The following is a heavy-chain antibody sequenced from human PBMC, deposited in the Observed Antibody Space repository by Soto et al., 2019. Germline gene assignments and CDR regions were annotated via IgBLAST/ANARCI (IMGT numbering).Heavy chain of an antibody. CDR3: ARGDSSGWYAD. CDR1: WFTVSSNY. CDR2: IYSGGST. V-gene: IGHV3-53*01. Sequence: LRPACAASWFTVSSNYMSWVRQAPGKGLEWVSVIYSGGSTYYADSVKGRFTISRDNSKNTLYLQMNSLRAEDTAVYYCARGDSSGWYADRGQGTLVT. J-gene: IGHJ4*02. D-gene: IGHD6-19*01.